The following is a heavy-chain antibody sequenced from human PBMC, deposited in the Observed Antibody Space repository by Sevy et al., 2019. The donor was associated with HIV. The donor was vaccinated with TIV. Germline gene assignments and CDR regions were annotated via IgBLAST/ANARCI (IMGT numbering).Heavy chain of an antibody. Sequence: GGSLRLSCVASGFTFSSYNMNWVRQAPGKGLEWVSSISSSSSYVYHADSVKGRFTISRDNAKNSLDLQMNSLRAEDTAVYYCAKWDADRRWFFDYWGQGTLVTVSS. CDR1: GFTFSSYN. CDR3: AKWDADRRWFFDY. D-gene: IGHD1-26*01. J-gene: IGHJ4*02. CDR2: ISSSSSYV. V-gene: IGHV3-21*06.